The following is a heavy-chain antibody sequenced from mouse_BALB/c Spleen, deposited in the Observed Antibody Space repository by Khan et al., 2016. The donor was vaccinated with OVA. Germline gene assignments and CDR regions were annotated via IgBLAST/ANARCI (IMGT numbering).Heavy chain of an antibody. CDR3: ARGGYGGFAY. CDR2: IFPGDGSN. J-gene: IGHJ3*01. Sequence: QVQLQQSGAELVKPGASVKLSCKASGYTFTSYDINWVRQRPEKGLEWIGWIFPGDGSNKYNEKFKGQATLTTDKSSSTAYMQLSRLTAEDSAVYFCARGGYGGFAYWGQGTLVTVSA. CDR1: GYTFTSYD. D-gene: IGHD1-1*01. V-gene: IGHV1-85*01.